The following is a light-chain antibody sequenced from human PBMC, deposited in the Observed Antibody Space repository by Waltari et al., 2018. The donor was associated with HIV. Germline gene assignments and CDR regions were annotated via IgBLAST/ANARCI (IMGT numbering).Light chain of an antibody. CDR1: PSVGAYD. J-gene: IGKJ2*01. CDR2: ATS. Sequence: EIVLTQSPGTLSLSPGERATLSCRASPSVGAYDLAWYQHKPGQAPRLLTYATSRRATGIPDRFSGSGSGTDFTLTITRLEPEDFAVYYCQRYDNSPLYTFGQGTKVQIK. V-gene: IGKV3-20*01. CDR3: QRYDNSPLYT.